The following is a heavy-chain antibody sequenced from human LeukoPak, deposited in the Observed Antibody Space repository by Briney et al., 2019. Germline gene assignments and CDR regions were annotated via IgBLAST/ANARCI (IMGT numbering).Heavy chain of an antibody. CDR1: GFTFSSYG. J-gene: IGHJ6*02. CDR2: ISYDGSNK. V-gene: IGHV3-30*18. CDR3: AKVRSGYDYSYYYYGMDV. Sequence: GSLRLSCAASGFTFSSYGMHWVRQAPGKGLEWVAVISYDGSNKYYADSVKGRFTISRDNSKNTLYLQMNSLRAEDTAVYYCAKVRSGYDYSYYYYGMDVWGQGTTVTVSS. D-gene: IGHD5-12*01.